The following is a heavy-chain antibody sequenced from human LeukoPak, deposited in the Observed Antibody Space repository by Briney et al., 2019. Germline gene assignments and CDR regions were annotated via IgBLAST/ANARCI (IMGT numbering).Heavy chain of an antibody. CDR3: AKDQVLGIVGATYY. CDR2: IRYDGSNK. J-gene: IGHJ4*02. V-gene: IGHV3-30*02. D-gene: IGHD1-26*01. Sequence: GGSLRLSCAASGFTFSSYGMHWVRQAPGKGLEWVAFIRYDGSNKYYADSVKGRFTISRDNSKNTLYLQMNSLRAEDTAVYYCAKDQVLGIVGATYYWGQGTQVTVSS. CDR1: GFTFSSYG.